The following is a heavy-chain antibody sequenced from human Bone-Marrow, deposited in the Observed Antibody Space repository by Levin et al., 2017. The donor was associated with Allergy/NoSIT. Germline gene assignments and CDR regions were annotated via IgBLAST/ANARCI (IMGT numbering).Heavy chain of an antibody. CDR3: ARDLRDSTSSYGMDV. Sequence: PGGSLRLSCAASGFTFSSYSMNWVRQAPGKGLEWVSFISSSSSYIYYADSVKGRFTTSRDNAKNSLFLQMNSLRAEDTAVYYCARDLRDSTSSYGMDVWGQGTTVTVSS. CDR1: GFTFSSYS. CDR2: ISSSSSYI. V-gene: IGHV3-21*01. J-gene: IGHJ6*02. D-gene: IGHD2-2*01.